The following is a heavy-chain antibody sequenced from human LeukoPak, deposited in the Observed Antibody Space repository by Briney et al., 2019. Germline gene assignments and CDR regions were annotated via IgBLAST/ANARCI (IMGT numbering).Heavy chain of an antibody. Sequence: GGSLRLSCAASGFSFSSYAIHWVRQAPGKGLEWVAVIPSDGSKKYYADSVKGRFTISRDNSKNTLYLQMNSLRAEDTAVYYCAREPEKNYYDTNLNWFDPWGQGTLVTVSS. CDR2: IPSDGSKK. D-gene: IGHD3-22*01. CDR1: GFSFSSYA. J-gene: IGHJ5*02. V-gene: IGHV3-30*04. CDR3: AREPEKNYYDTNLNWFDP.